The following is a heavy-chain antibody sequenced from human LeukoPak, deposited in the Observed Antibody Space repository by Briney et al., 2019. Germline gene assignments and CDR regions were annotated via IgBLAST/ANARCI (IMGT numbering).Heavy chain of an antibody. D-gene: IGHD5-12*01. V-gene: IGHV4-34*01. J-gene: IGHJ4*02. Sequence: MASETLSLTCAVYGGSFSGYYWSWIRQPPGKGLEWIGEINHSGSTNYNPSLKSRVTISVDTSKNQFSLKLCSVTAADTAVYYRARALRGYSGYDQFDYWGQGTLVTVSS. CDR3: ARALRGYSGYDQFDY. CDR1: GGSFSGYY. CDR2: INHSGST.